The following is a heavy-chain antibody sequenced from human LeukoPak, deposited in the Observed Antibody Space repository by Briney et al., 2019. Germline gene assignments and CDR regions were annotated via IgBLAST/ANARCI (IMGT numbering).Heavy chain of an antibody. Sequence: ASVKVSCKASGGTFSSYAISWVRQAPGQGLEWMGWISAYNGNTNYAQKLQGRVTMTTDTSTSTAYMELRSLRSDDTAVYYCARQISESGVRGVIYWFDPWGQGTLVTVSS. CDR1: GGTFSSYA. CDR2: ISAYNGNT. V-gene: IGHV1-18*01. D-gene: IGHD3-10*01. J-gene: IGHJ5*02. CDR3: ARQISESGVRGVIYWFDP.